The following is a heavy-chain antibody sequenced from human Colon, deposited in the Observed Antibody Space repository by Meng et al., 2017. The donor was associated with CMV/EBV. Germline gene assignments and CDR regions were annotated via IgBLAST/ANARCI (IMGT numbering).Heavy chain of an antibody. V-gene: IGHV3-21*01. D-gene: IGHD2-2*01. CDR2: ISSSSSYI. CDR1: GFTFSSYS. J-gene: IGHJ6*02. CDR3: AGRAIVVVPGYYYYYGMDV. Sequence: GESLKISCAASGFTFSSYSMNWVRQAPGKGLEWVSSISSSSSYIYYADSVKGRFTISRDNAKNSLYLQMNSLRAEDTAVYYCAGRAIVVVPGYYYYYGMDVWGQGTTVTVSS.